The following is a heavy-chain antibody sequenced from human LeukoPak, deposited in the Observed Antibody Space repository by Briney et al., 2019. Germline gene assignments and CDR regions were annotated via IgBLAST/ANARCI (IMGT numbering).Heavy chain of an antibody. V-gene: IGHV3-30*04. D-gene: IGHD6-13*01. Sequence: PGGSLSLSCAGSGLTFSSYAFHWVRQAPGKGLEWVAVISDDANAKHYTDSVKGRFTISRDNSRNTLYLQMNSLRPEDTAVYYCARGAGAAGGRDYYSDYWGQGMLVTVSS. CDR2: ISDDANAK. J-gene: IGHJ4*02. CDR3: ARGAGAAGGRDYYSDY. CDR1: GLTFSSYA.